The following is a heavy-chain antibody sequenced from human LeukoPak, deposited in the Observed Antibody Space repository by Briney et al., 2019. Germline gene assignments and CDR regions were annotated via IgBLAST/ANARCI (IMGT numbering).Heavy chain of an antibody. CDR1: GFTFSSYG. CDR3: ARVVVTMVRGDYGMDV. Sequence: GGSLRLSCAASGFTFSSYGMHWVRQAPGKGLEWVAVISYDGSNKYHADSVKGRFTISRDNSKNTLYLQMNSLRAEDTAVYYCARVVVTMVRGDYGMDVWGQGTTVTVSS. J-gene: IGHJ6*02. V-gene: IGHV3-30*19. D-gene: IGHD3-10*01. CDR2: ISYDGSNK.